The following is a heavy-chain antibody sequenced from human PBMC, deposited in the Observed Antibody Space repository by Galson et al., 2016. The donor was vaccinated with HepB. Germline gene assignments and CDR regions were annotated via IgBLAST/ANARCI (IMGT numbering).Heavy chain of an antibody. V-gene: IGHV3-7*03. D-gene: IGHD2-15*01. J-gene: IGHJ5*02. CDR2: IRKDGTEK. Sequence: SLRLSCAASGFDFTAYWMTWVRQAPGKGLEEVASIRKDGTEKRYVDSVEGRFTISTDNAKDSLYLQMNSLSAEDTAVYYCARVGYCSGAGCQGRDWFDPWGQGTLVTVSP. CDR1: GFDFTAYW. CDR3: ARVGYCSGAGCQGRDWFDP.